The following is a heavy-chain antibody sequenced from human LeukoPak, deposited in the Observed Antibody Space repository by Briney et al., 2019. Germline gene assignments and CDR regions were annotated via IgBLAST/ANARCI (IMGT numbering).Heavy chain of an antibody. CDR2: IYHSGST. CDR1: GYSISSGYY. D-gene: IGHD5-24*01. V-gene: IGHV4-38-2*02. Sequence: SETLSLTCTVSGYSISSGYYWGWIRQPPGKGLEWIGSIYHSGSTYYNPSLKSRVTISVDTSKNQFSLKLSSVTAADTAVYYCASSWGEMATIAYWGQGTLVTVSS. J-gene: IGHJ4*02. CDR3: ASSWGEMATIAY.